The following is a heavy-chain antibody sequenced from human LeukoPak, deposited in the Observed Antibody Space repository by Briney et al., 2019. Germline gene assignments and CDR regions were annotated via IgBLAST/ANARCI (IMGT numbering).Heavy chain of an antibody. CDR3: ARVDDFWSGYYINYYYYMDV. D-gene: IGHD3-3*01. CDR2: IKQDGSEK. J-gene: IGHJ6*03. CDR1: GFTFSSYW. V-gene: IGHV3-7*01. Sequence: GGSLRLSCAASGFTFSSYWMSWVRQAPGKGLEWVANIKQDGSEKYYVDSVKGRITISRDNAKNSLYLQMNSLRAEDTAVYYCARVDDFWSGYYINYYYYMDVWGKGTTVTVSS.